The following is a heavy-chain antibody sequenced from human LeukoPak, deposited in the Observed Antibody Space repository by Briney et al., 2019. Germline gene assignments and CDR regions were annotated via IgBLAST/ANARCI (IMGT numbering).Heavy chain of an antibody. J-gene: IGHJ4*02. Sequence: SETLSLPCAVYGGSFIGYYWSWIRQPPGKGLEWIGEINHSGSTNYNPSLKSRVTISVDTSKNQFSLKLSSVTAADTAVYYCARRRYDFWSGYYGYWGQGTLVTVSS. CDR1: GGSFIGYY. CDR3: ARRRYDFWSGYYGY. CDR2: INHSGST. V-gene: IGHV4-34*01. D-gene: IGHD3-3*01.